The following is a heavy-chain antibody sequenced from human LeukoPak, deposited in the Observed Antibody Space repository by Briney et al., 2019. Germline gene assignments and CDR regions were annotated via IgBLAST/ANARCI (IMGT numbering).Heavy chain of an antibody. D-gene: IGHD2-21*01. CDR1: GYTFSKYG. V-gene: IGHV1-18*01. Sequence: GASVKVSCKTSGYTFSKYGISWVRQAPGQGLEWMGWISAYNGNTNYAQKLQGRVTMTTDTSTSTAYMELRSLRSDDTAVYYCARVEELDYYYMDVWGKGTTVTVSS. J-gene: IGHJ6*03. CDR2: ISAYNGNT. CDR3: ARVEELDYYYMDV.